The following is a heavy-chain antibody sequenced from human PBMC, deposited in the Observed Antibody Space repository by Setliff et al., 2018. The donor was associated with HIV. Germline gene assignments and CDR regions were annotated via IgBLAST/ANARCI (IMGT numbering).Heavy chain of an antibody. J-gene: IGHJ4*02. D-gene: IGHD2-21*01. V-gene: IGHV4-34*01. CDR1: GGSFSGY. Sequence: PSETLSLTCAVYGGSFSGYWSWIRQSPGRGLEWIGEVNHKGVANYSPSLMRRATISADTSKNQFSLRLSSVTAADTALYFCTRAQIAAPRPFDYWGQGTLVTVSS. CDR2: VNHKGVA. CDR3: TRAQIAAPRPFDY.